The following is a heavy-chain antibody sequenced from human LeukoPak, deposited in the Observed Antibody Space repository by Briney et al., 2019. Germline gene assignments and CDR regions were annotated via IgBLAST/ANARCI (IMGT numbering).Heavy chain of an antibody. CDR1: GYTFTGYY. CDR2: FNPNSGGT. CDR3: ARGNGGSYDWFDP. J-gene: IGHJ5*02. V-gene: IGHV1-2*06. D-gene: IGHD1-26*01. Sequence: ASVKVSCKASGYTFTGYYMHWVRQAPGQGLEWMGRFNPNSGGTNYAQKFQGRVTMTRDTSISTAYMELSSLRSEDTAVYYCARGNGGSYDWFDPWGQGTLVTVSS.